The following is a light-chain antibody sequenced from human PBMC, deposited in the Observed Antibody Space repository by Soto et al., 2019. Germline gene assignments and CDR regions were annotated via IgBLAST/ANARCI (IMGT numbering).Light chain of an antibody. CDR2: AAS. CDR1: QSISSY. CDR3: PQTYSAPHT. J-gene: IGKJ4*01. V-gene: IGKV1-39*01. Sequence: ENHMTPSPTPLSASVGLIVTITCRASQSISSYLNWYQQKPGKAPKLLIYAASSLQSGVPSRFSGSASGTDFTLTISTLQPEDFASYYCPQTYSAPHTFGGGSKVDIK.